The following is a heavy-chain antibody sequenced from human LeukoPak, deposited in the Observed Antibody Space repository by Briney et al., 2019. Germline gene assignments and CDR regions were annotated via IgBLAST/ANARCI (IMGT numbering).Heavy chain of an antibody. Sequence: ASVNVSCKASGYNFATYGFCWVRQAPGHGLEWMGWISANSGKTTYAQKFQGRVTMTTDTSTTTAYMDLRTLRPDDTAVYYCAKVAGDRMDYWGRGTLVTVSS. CDR2: ISANSGKT. CDR1: GYNFATYG. D-gene: IGHD6-13*01. CDR3: AKVAGDRMDY. J-gene: IGHJ4*02. V-gene: IGHV1-18*01.